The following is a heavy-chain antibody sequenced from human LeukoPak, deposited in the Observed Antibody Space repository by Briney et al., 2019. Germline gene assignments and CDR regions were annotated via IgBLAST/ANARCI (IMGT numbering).Heavy chain of an antibody. Sequence: GGSLRLSCAASGFTFSSYGMHWVRQAPGKGLEWVAVIWYDGSNKYYADSVKGRFTISRDNSKNTLYLQMNSLRAEDTAAYYCAKGAAAGPYYFDYWGQGTLVTVSS. V-gene: IGHV3-33*06. D-gene: IGHD6-13*01. CDR1: GFTFSSYG. CDR3: AKGAAAGPYYFDY. J-gene: IGHJ4*02. CDR2: IWYDGSNK.